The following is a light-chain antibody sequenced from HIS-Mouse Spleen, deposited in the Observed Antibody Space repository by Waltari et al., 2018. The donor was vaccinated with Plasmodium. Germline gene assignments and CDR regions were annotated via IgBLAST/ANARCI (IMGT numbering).Light chain of an antibody. CDR3: QQYYSTPYT. Sequence: DIVMTQSPDSLAVSLGERATINCKSSTSVLYSSNNKNYLAWYQQKPGQPPKLLLYWASTRESGVPDRFSGSGSGTDFTLTISSLQAEDVAVYYCQQYYSTPYTFGQGTKLEIK. CDR1: TSVLYSSNNKNY. CDR2: WAS. V-gene: IGKV4-1*01. J-gene: IGKJ2*01.